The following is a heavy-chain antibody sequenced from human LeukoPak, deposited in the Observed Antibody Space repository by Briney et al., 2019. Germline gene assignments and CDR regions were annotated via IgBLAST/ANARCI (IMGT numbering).Heavy chain of an antibody. CDR1: GFTFSSHA. CDR3: ARNDYGAYPFDH. D-gene: IGHD4-17*01. V-gene: IGHV3-30-3*01. Sequence: GGSLRLSCAASGFTFSSHAMRWVRQAPGKGLEWVAVISYDGSNKDYADSVKGRFTISRDNSKNTLYLQMNSLRAEDTAVYYCARNDYGAYPFDHWGQGTLVTVSS. J-gene: IGHJ4*02. CDR2: ISYDGSNK.